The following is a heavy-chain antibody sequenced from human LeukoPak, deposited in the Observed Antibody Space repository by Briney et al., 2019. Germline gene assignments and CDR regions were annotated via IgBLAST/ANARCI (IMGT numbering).Heavy chain of an antibody. CDR2: IYPGDSDT. CDR1: GYAVTNYW. V-gene: IGHV5-51*01. J-gene: IGHJ4*02. D-gene: IGHD1-1*01. CDR3: ARRFGRTTDY. Sequence: GESLKISCKGSGYAVTNYWIAWVRQMSGKGLEWMGTIYPGDSDTRYSSSFQGQVTISADKSISTAYLQWSSLKASDTAMYYCARRFGRTTDYWGQGTLVTVSS.